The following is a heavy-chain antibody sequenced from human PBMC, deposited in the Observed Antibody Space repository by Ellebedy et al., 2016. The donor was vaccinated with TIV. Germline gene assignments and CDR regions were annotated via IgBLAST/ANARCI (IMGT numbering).Heavy chain of an antibody. V-gene: IGHV1-3*01. D-gene: IGHD6-19*01. CDR1: GYTFTSYA. J-gene: IGHJ5*02. CDR2: INAGNGNT. Sequence: AASVKVSCKASGYTFTSYAMHWVRQAPGQRLEWMGWINAGNGNTKYSQKFQGRVTMTRNTSISTAYMELSSLISEDTAVYYCARVEKEQWLVTTHWFDPWGQGTLVTVSS. CDR3: ARVEKEQWLVTTHWFDP.